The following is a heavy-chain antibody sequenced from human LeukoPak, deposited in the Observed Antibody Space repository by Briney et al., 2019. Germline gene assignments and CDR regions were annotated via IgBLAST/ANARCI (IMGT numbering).Heavy chain of an antibody. CDR1: GFTFTSYS. CDR3: AKDPGSPWWFDP. D-gene: IGHD3-10*01. V-gene: IGHV3-23*01. J-gene: IGHJ5*02. Sequence: GGSLRLSCAASGFTFTSYSMSWVRQAPGKGLEWVSGTSDRGDFTYYADSVKGRFTISRDSSKNTLFLQMNSLRAEDTAVYYCAKDPGSPWWFDPWGQGTLVTVSS. CDR2: TSDRGDFT.